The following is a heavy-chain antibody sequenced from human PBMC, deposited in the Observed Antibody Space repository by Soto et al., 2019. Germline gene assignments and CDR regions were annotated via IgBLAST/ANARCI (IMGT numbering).Heavy chain of an antibody. V-gene: IGHV4-39*01. Sequence: SETLSLTCTVSGGSISSDSFYWAWIRQPPGKGLEWIGIIYYSGDTYYNPSLAGRLTMSVDTSNQFSLTLRSVTAADTALYYCARNQPQRYCSGGTCRPAYGMDVWGQGTTVTVSS. J-gene: IGHJ6*02. CDR2: IYYSGDT. CDR1: GGSISSDSFY. D-gene: IGHD2-15*01. CDR3: ARNQPQRYCSGGTCRPAYGMDV.